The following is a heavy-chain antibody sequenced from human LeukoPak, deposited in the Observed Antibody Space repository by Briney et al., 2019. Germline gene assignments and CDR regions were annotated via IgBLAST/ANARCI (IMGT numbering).Heavy chain of an antibody. CDR1: GFTFSSYW. CDR3: ARGGGLDV. J-gene: IGHJ6*02. D-gene: IGHD3-16*01. V-gene: IGHV3-7*03. CDR2: INHNGNVN. Sequence: GGSLRLSCAASGFTFSSYWMNWARQAPGKGLEWVASINHNGNVNYYVDSVKGRFTISRDNAKNSLYRQMSNLRAEDTAVYFCARGGGLDVWGQGATVTVSS.